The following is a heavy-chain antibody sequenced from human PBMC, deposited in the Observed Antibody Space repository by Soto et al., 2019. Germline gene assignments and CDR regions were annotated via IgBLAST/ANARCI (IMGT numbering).Heavy chain of an antibody. Sequence: QVHLVQSGAEVKKAGSSVKVSCKASGDTFRNYSITWVRQAPGQGLEWVGRIIPILVITNAAQKFQGRVTFTADKPPSTVNMELSSLRSGDTAVYYCARGRFDNYCLDDSGMDVWGQGTTVIVSS. D-gene: IGHD1-1*01. CDR3: ARGRFDNYCLDDSGMDV. J-gene: IGHJ6*02. CDR1: GDTFRNYS. V-gene: IGHV1-69*02. CDR2: IIPILVIT.